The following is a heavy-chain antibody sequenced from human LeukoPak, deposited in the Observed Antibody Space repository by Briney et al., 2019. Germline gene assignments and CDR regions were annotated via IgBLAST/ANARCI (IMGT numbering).Heavy chain of an antibody. Sequence: PGGSLRLSCAASGFTFSSYSMNWVRQAPGKGLEWVSSISSSSSYIYYADSVKGRFTISRDNAKNSLYLQMNSLRAEDTAVYYCARYSGATRGYYFDYWGQGTLVTVSS. J-gene: IGHJ4*02. D-gene: IGHD1-26*01. CDR1: GFTFSSYS. V-gene: IGHV3-21*01. CDR3: ARYSGATRGYYFDY. CDR2: ISSSSSYI.